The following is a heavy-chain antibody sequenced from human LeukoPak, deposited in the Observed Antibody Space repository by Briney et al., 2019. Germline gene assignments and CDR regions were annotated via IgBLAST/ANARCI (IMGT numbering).Heavy chain of an antibody. CDR3: ARDNYQITMIVVVPDAFDI. Sequence: ASVKVSCKASGYTFTSYGISWVRQAPGQGLEWMGWISAYNGNTNYAQKLRGRVTMATDTSTSTAYMELRSLRSDDTAVYYCARDNYQITMIVVVPDAFDIWGQGTMVTVSS. V-gene: IGHV1-18*01. CDR1: GYTFTSYG. D-gene: IGHD3-22*01. J-gene: IGHJ3*02. CDR2: ISAYNGNT.